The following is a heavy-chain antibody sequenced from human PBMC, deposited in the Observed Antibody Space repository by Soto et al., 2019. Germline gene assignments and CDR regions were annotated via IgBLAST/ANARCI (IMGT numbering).Heavy chain of an antibody. Sequence: QVQLQESGPGLVKPSETLSLTCTVSGGSISSYYWSWIRQPPGKGLEWIGYIYYSGSTNYNPSLKSRVTISVDTSKNQFSLKLSSVTAADTAVYYCARGVAAADNWFDPWGQGTLVTVSS. D-gene: IGHD6-13*01. V-gene: IGHV4-59*01. CDR3: ARGVAAADNWFDP. CDR2: IYYSGST. CDR1: GGSISSYY. J-gene: IGHJ5*02.